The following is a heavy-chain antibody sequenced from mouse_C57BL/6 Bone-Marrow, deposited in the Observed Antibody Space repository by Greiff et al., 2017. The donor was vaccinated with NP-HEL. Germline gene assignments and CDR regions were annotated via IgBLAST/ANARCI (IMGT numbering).Heavy chain of an antibody. V-gene: IGHV1-55*01. CDR2: IYPGSGST. CDR3: ARSSYYYGSRERKNWYFDV. J-gene: IGHJ1*03. Sequence: QVQLQQSGAELVKPGASVKMSCKASGYTFTSYWITWVKQRPGQGLEWIGDIYPGSGSTNYNEKFKSKTTLTVDTSSSTAYMQLSSLTSEDCAVYYCARSSYYYGSRERKNWYFDVWGTGTTVTVSS. CDR1: GYTFTSYW. D-gene: IGHD1-1*01.